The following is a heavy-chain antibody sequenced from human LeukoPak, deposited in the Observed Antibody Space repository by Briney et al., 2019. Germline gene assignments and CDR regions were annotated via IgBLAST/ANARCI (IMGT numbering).Heavy chain of an antibody. CDR1: GFTFSSYA. D-gene: IGHD2-21*01. CDR2: ISGSGGST. V-gene: IGHV3-23*01. J-gene: IGHJ4*02. CDR3: AKDLGVVIAIYFDY. Sequence: PGGSPRLSCAASGFTFSSYAMSWVRQAPGKGLEWVSAISGSGGSTYYADSVRGRFTISRDNSKNTLYLQMNSLRAEDTAVYYCAKDLGVVIAIYFDYWGQGTLVTVSS.